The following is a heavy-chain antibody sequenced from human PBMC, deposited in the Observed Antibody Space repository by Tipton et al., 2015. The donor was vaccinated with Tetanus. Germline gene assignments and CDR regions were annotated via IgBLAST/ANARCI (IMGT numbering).Heavy chain of an antibody. CDR2: IYYSGST. Sequence: TLSLTCTASGGSISSSSYFWGWIRQPPGKGLEWIGSIYYSGSTYYNPSLKSRVTISVDTSKNQFSLKLSSVTAADTAVYYCARPGGSSWYTHYLDYWGQGTLVTVSS. CDR1: GGSISSSSYF. D-gene: IGHD6-13*01. J-gene: IGHJ4*02. CDR3: ARPGGSSWYTHYLDY. V-gene: IGHV4-39*01.